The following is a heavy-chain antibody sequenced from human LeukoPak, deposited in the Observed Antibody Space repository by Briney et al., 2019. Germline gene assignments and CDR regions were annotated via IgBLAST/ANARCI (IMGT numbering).Heavy chain of an antibody. CDR1: GGSISSSNW. Sequence: SEALSLTCAVSGGSISSSNWWSWVRQPPGKGLEWIGEIYHSGSTNYNPSLKSRVTISVDTSKNQFSLKLSSVTAADTAVYYCARVTGYMTEDYFDYWGQGTLITVSS. D-gene: IGHD6-13*01. CDR2: IYHSGST. J-gene: IGHJ4*02. CDR3: ARVTGYMTEDYFDY. V-gene: IGHV4-4*02.